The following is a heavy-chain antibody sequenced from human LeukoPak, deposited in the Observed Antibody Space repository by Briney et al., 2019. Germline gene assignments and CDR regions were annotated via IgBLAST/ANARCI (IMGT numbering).Heavy chain of an antibody. CDR2: ISSSSTYI. Sequence: GGSLRLSCAASGFTFSYYSMNWVRQAPGKGLEWVSSISSSSTYIYYADSVKGRFTISRDNAKNSLYLQMNSLRAEDTAVYYCVRMIGDYKRGYFDYWGQGTLVTVSS. J-gene: IGHJ4*02. CDR3: VRMIGDYKRGYFDY. D-gene: IGHD4-17*01. V-gene: IGHV3-21*01. CDR1: GFTFSYYS.